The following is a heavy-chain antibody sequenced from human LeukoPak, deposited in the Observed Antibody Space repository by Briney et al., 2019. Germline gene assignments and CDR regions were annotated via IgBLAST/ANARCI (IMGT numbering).Heavy chain of an antibody. Sequence: PGGSLRLSRAASGLTSGDYDMHWVRQPPWRGLEWVSLIRADGATTRYTDSVKGRFTIPRDNSKDSLYLQMNSLRDEDRALYYCTRDNTGSYEYWGQGALVTVSP. D-gene: IGHD1-26*01. CDR3: TRDNTGSYEY. J-gene: IGHJ4*02. CDR2: IRADGATT. CDR1: GLTSGDYD. V-gene: IGHV3-43*02.